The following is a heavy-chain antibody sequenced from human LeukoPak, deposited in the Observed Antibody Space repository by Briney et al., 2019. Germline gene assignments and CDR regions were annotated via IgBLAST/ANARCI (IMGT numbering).Heavy chain of an antibody. Sequence: SETLSLTCAVYGGSFSGYYWSWIRQPPGKGLEWIGYIYYSGSTTYNPSLKSRVTISIDTSKNQFSLKLSSVTAVDTAVYYCARGTYSSGWFYDYWGQGTLVTVSS. J-gene: IGHJ4*02. CDR2: IYYSGST. CDR1: GGSFSGYY. V-gene: IGHV4-59*01. CDR3: ARGTYSSGWFYDY. D-gene: IGHD6-19*01.